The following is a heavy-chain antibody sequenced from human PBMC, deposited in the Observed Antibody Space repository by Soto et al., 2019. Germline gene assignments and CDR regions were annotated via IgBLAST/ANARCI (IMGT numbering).Heavy chain of an antibody. D-gene: IGHD6-6*01. CDR2: IYYSGST. V-gene: IGHV4-59*01. J-gene: IGHJ6*02. Sequence: PSETLSLTCTVSGGSISSYYWSWIRQPPGKGLEWIGYIYYSGSTNYNPSLKSRVTISVDTSKNQFSLKLSSVTAADTAVYYCARGSIAARGIYYYYGMDVWGQGTRVTSP. CDR3: ARGSIAARGIYYYYGMDV. CDR1: GGSISSYY.